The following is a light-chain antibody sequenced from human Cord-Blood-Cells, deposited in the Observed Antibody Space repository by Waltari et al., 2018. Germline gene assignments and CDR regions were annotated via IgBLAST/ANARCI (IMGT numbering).Light chain of an antibody. V-gene: IGKV1-39*01. CDR3: QQGDSTPRT. CDR2: AAS. CDR1: QSISSY. J-gene: IGKJ1*01. Sequence: DIQMTQSPSSLSASVGDRVTITCRASQSISSYLNWYQQKPGKAPKLLIYAASSLQSGVPSRFSGSGSGTDFTRTISSLQPEEFATYYCQQGDSTPRTFGQGTKVEIK.